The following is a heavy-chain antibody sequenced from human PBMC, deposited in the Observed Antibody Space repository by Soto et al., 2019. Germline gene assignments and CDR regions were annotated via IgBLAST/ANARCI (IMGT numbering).Heavy chain of an antibody. CDR2: IYYSGST. Sequence: SETLSLTCTVSGGSISSYYWSWIRQPPGKGLEWIGYIYYSGSTNYNPSLKRRVTISVDTSKNQFSLKLSSVTAADTAVYYCARDSADEWELPLGWFDPWGQGTLVTVSS. J-gene: IGHJ5*02. CDR3: ARDSADEWELPLGWFDP. CDR1: GGSISSYY. V-gene: IGHV4-59*01. D-gene: IGHD1-26*01.